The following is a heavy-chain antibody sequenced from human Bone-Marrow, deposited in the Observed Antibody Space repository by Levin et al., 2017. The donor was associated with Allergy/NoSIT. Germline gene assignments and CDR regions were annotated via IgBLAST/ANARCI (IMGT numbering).Heavy chain of an antibody. D-gene: IGHD4-17*01. Sequence: GGSLRLSCAASGFTFSSYEINWVRQAPGKGLEWVSHINYSGGTIYYADSVRGRFTISRDNAKNSVYLQMNTLRAEDTAIYYCARQWVYGDYSGAFDIWGQGTVVTVSS. V-gene: IGHV3-48*03. CDR3: ARQWVYGDYSGAFDI. J-gene: IGHJ3*02. CDR1: GFTFSSYE. CDR2: INYSGGTI.